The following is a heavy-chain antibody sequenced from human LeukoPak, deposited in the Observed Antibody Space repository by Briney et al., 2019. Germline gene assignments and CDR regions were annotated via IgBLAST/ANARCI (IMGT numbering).Heavy chain of an antibody. CDR3: ARHYCYSTGCSSGAFDY. CDR2: ITSSSSTI. Sequence: PGGSLRLSCEASGFTFTSHSMNWVRQAPGKGLEWVSYITSSSSTIFYADSVKGRFTISRDNAKNSLYLQMNSLRAGDTAVYYCARHYCYSTGCSSGAFDYWGQGTLVTVPS. CDR1: GFTFTSHS. J-gene: IGHJ4*02. V-gene: IGHV3-48*01. D-gene: IGHD2-2*01.